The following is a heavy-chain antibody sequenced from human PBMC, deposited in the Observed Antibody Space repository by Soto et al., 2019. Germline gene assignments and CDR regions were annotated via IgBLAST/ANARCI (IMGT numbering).Heavy chain of an antibody. Sequence: SETLSLTCTVSGGSISSYYWSWIRKPPGKGLERIGYIYYSGSTNYNPSLKSRVTISVDTSKNQFSLKLSSVTAADTAVYYCARGSTGFYSKLSGMDVWGQGTTVTVSS. D-gene: IGHD4-4*01. CDR3: ARGSTGFYSKLSGMDV. V-gene: IGHV4-59*01. J-gene: IGHJ6*02. CDR2: IYYSGST. CDR1: GGSISSYY.